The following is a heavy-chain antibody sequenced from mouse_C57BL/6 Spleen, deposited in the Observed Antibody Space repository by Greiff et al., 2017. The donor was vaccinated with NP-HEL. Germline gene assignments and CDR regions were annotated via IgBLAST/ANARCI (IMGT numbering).Heavy chain of an antibody. CDR1: GYSITSGYY. J-gene: IGHJ4*01. CDR3: ASDWYAMDY. V-gene: IGHV3-6*01. CDR2: ISYDGSN. Sequence: DVQLQESGPGLVKPSQSLSLTCSVTGYSITSGYYWNWIRQFPGNKLEWMGYISYDGSNNYNPSLKNRISITRDTSKNQFFLKLNSVTTEDTATYYCASDWYAMDYWGQGTSVTVSS.